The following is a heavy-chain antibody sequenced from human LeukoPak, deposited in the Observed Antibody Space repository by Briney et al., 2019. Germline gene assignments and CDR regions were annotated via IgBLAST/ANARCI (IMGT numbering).Heavy chain of an antibody. J-gene: IGHJ4*02. Sequence: WASVKVSCKASGYTFTSYAMHWVRQAPGQRLEWMGWINAGNGNTKYSQKFQGRVTITRDTSASTAYMELSSLRSEDTAVYYCARAPASYSGYDYYFDYWGQGTLVTVSS. CDR2: INAGNGNT. CDR1: GYTFTSYA. D-gene: IGHD5-12*01. CDR3: ARAPASYSGYDYYFDY. V-gene: IGHV1-3*01.